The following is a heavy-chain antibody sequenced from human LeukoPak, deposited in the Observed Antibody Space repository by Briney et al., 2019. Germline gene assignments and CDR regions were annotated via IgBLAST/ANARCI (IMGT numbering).Heavy chain of an antibody. CDR2: INPNSGGT. Sequence: RASVKVSCKASGYTFTGYYMHWVRQAPGQGLEWMGWINPNSGGTNYAQKFQGRVTMTRDTSISTAYMELSRLRSDDTAVYYCARDTVRSVVRGVIKRPLVDWGQGTLVTVSS. CDR3: ARDTVRSVVRGVIKRPLVD. CDR1: GYTFTGYY. J-gene: IGHJ4*02. D-gene: IGHD3-10*01. V-gene: IGHV1-2*02.